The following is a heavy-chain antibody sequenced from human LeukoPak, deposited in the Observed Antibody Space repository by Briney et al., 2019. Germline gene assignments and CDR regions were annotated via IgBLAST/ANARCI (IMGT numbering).Heavy chain of an antibody. CDR3: AKDPTSVGGRHDWLLDS. D-gene: IGHD3-9*01. Sequence: GGSLRLSCAASGFTVSSYWMHWVRQAPGKGLEWVSTIGFGDDSAYYADSVKGRFTISRDNSKNTLYLQMNYLRAEDTAVYYCAKDPTSVGGRHDWLLDSWGQGTLVTVSS. CDR2: IGFGDDSA. CDR1: GFTVSSYW. J-gene: IGHJ5*02. V-gene: IGHV3-23*01.